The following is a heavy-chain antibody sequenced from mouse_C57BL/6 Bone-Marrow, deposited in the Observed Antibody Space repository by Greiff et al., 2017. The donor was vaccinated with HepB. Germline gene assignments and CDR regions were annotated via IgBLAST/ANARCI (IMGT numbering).Heavy chain of an antibody. J-gene: IGHJ2*01. V-gene: IGHV5-17*01. CDR1: GFTFSAYG. Sequence: EVMLVESGGGLVKPGGSLKLSCAASGFTFSAYGMHWVRQAPEKGLEWVAYISSGSITVSYADTVKGRFTISSDNAKNTLFLQMPSLRSEATAMYYCARRLRLYYFDYWGQGTTLTVSS. CDR2: ISSGSITV. CDR3: ARRLRLYYFDY. D-gene: IGHD3-2*02.